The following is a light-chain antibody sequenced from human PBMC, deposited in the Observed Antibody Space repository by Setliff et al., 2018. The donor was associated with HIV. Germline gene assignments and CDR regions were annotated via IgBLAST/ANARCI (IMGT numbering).Light chain of an antibody. CDR2: SKN. CDR1: SSNIGSNY. CDR3: AAWADSMIGVV. Sequence: QSALTQPPSASGTPGQGVTISCSGSSSNIGSNYVDWYQQLPGTDPTVLIDSKNKRPSGGADRFSGSTSGTSTSLAISGLRSEDEADYYCAAWADSMIGVVFGGGTKVTVL. V-gene: IGLV1-47*01. J-gene: IGLJ2*01.